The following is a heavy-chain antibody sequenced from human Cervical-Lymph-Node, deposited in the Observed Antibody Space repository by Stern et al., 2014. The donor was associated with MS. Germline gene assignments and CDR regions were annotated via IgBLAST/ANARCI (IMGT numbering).Heavy chain of an antibody. V-gene: IGHV1-69*01. Sequence: VQLVESGAEVKKPWSSVKVSCKASGVTFSSCAISWVRQAPGQGLEWMGGIIPICGPANYAQKYKGRATITADESTSTAFMELSSLRSEDTAVYYCARAVTTYYYYGMDVWGQGTTVTVSS. CDR1: GVTFSSCA. CDR2: IIPICGPA. CDR3: ARAVTTYYYYGMDV. J-gene: IGHJ6*02. D-gene: IGHD4-11*01.